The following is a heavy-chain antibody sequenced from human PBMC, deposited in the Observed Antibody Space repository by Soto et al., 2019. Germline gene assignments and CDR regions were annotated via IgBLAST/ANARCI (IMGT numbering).Heavy chain of an antibody. D-gene: IGHD5-18*01. Sequence: QVQLQESGPGLVKPSETLSLTCTVSGDSISTYYWTWIRQPPGKGLEWIGYIYYSGSPSYNPSLKSRVTISVDTSKNQFSLKVSSVTAADTAMYYCARGGHTALAYYFYGMDVWGQGTTVTVSS. CDR1: GDSISTYY. CDR2: IYYSGSP. CDR3: ARGGHTALAYYFYGMDV. V-gene: IGHV4-59*01. J-gene: IGHJ6*02.